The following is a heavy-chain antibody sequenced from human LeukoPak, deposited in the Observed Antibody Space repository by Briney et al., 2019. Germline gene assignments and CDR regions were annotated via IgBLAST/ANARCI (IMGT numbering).Heavy chain of an antibody. D-gene: IGHD6-13*01. J-gene: IGHJ5*02. CDR1: GYTFSSYD. CDR2: MNPNSGNT. V-gene: IGHV1-8*01. CDR3: ARGKYSNSWHNWFDP. Sequence: GASVKVSCKASGYTFSSYDINWVRQATGQGLEWMGWMNPNSGNTGYAQKFQDRVTMTRNTSISTAYMELSSLRSEDTAVYYCARGKYSNSWHNWFDPWGQGTLVTVSS.